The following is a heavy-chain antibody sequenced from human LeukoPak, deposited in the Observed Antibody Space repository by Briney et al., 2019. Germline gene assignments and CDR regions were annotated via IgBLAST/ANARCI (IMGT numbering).Heavy chain of an antibody. CDR2: INPNSGGT. Sequence: ASVKVSCKASGYTFTGYYMHWVRQAPGQGLEWMGWINPNSGGTNYAQKFQGRVTMTRDTSISTAYMELSRLRSDDTAVYYRARDSRTPYIVATPPDYWGQGTLVTVSS. CDR3: ARDSRTPYIVATPPDY. D-gene: IGHD5-12*01. J-gene: IGHJ4*02. CDR1: GYTFTGYY. V-gene: IGHV1-2*02.